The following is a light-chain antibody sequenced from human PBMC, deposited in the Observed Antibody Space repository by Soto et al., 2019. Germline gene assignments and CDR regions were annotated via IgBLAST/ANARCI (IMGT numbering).Light chain of an antibody. Sequence: TPSVSPGERATLSCRASQSVGSHLAWYQQRPGQAPRLLIYGASYRATGIPPRFSGSGSGTDFTLTISSLQSEDFAVYYCQQYDNWPPFTFGPGTKVDI. CDR2: GAS. J-gene: IGKJ3*01. CDR3: QQYDNWPPFT. CDR1: QSVGSH. V-gene: IGKV3-15*01.